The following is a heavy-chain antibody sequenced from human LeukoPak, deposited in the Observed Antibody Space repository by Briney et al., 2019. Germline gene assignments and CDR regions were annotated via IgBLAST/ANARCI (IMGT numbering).Heavy chain of an antibody. Sequence: GASVKVSCKASGYTFTGYYMHWVRQAPGQGLEWMGWINPNSGGTNYAQKFQGRVTMTRDTSISTAYMELSRLRSDDTAVYYCARDILGDYFPSHWFDPWGQGTLVTASS. J-gene: IGHJ5*02. V-gene: IGHV1-2*02. CDR3: ARDILGDYFPSHWFDP. D-gene: IGHD2/OR15-2a*01. CDR2: INPNSGGT. CDR1: GYTFTGYY.